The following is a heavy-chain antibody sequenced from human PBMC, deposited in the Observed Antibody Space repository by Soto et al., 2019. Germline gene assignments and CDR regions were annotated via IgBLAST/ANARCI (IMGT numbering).Heavy chain of an antibody. Sequence: QEQLVQSGAEVKKPGSSVKVSCKASGGTFNSYTINWVRLAPGQGLEWMGAIIPVYGRSTYAQMFQGRVTFTADKSTKTIDMELSSLRSDDTAVYFCTRSGGYSYNLAFDHWGQGTLVTVSS. J-gene: IGHJ5*02. CDR2: IIPVYGRS. CDR3: TRSGGYSYNLAFDH. CDR1: GGTFNSYT. D-gene: IGHD5-18*01. V-gene: IGHV1-69*06.